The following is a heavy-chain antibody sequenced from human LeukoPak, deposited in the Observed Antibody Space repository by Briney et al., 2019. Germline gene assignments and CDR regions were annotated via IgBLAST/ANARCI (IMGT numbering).Heavy chain of an antibody. V-gene: IGHV3-30-3*01. Sequence: GGSLRLSCAASGFTFSSYAMHWVRQAPGKGLEWVAVISYDGSNKYYADSVKGRFTISRDNSKNTLYLQMNSLRAEDTAVYYCASDSSSSGLFAAFDIWGQGTMVTVSS. CDR1: GFTFSSYA. D-gene: IGHD6-6*01. CDR3: ASDSSSSGLFAAFDI. CDR2: ISYDGSNK. J-gene: IGHJ3*02.